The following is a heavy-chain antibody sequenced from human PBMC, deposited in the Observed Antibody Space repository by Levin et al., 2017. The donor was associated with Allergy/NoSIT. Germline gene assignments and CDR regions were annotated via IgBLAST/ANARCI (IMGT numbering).Heavy chain of an antibody. J-gene: IGHJ5*02. D-gene: IGHD5-18*01. CDR2: ISSSSSTI. Sequence: GGSLRLSCAASGFTFSSYSMNWVRQAPGKGLEWVSYISSSSSTIYYADSVKGRFTISRDNAKNSLYLQMNSLRDEDTAVYYCASGGYSYGSKENNWFDPWGQGTLVTVSS. CDR3: ASGGYSYGSKENNWFDP. CDR1: GFTFSSYS. V-gene: IGHV3-48*02.